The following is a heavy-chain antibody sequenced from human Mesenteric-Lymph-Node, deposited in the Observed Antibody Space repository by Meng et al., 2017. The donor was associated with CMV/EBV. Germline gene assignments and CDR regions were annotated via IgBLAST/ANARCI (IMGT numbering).Heavy chain of an antibody. CDR2: ISSASSTI. V-gene: IGHV3-48*04. CDR3: AKDSYSGSPH. Sequence: GGSLRLSCAASGFTFSTYGMNWVRQAPGKGLEWVSYISSASSTIYYADSVKGRFTISRDNAKNSLYLQVNSLGAEDTAVYYCAKDSYSGSPHWGQGTLVTVSS. J-gene: IGHJ4*02. D-gene: IGHD1-26*01. CDR1: GFTFSTYG.